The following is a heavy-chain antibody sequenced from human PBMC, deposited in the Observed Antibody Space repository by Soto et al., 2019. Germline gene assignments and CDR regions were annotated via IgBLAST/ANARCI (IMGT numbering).Heavy chain of an antibody. D-gene: IGHD3-10*01. CDR3: ARGVTMVRGVIHTPYFDY. Sequence: QVQLQESGPGLVKPSQTLSLTCTVSGGSISSGGYYWSWIRQHPGKGLEWIGYIYYSGSTYYNTSLKSRVTISVDTSKNQSSLKLSSVTAADTAVYYCARGVTMVRGVIHTPYFDYWGQGTLVTVSS. CDR2: IYYSGST. V-gene: IGHV4-31*03. CDR1: GGSISSGGYY. J-gene: IGHJ4*02.